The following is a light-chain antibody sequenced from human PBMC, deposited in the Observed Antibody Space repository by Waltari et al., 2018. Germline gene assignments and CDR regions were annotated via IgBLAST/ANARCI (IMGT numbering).Light chain of an antibody. V-gene: IGKV1-27*01. CDR1: QGISKY. J-gene: IGKJ5*01. Sequence: DIQMTQSPSSLSASVGDRVTITCRASQGISKYLAWYQQKPGKVPKLLIYAASTLQSGVPSRFSGSGSGTDFTLTISSLQPEDVATYYCQKYNSAPRTFGQGTRLEIK. CDR3: QKYNSAPRT. CDR2: AAS.